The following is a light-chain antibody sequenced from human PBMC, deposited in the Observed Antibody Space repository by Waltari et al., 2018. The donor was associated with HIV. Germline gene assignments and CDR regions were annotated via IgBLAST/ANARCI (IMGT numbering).Light chain of an antibody. CDR1: SSNIGSNY. Sequence: QSVLTQPPSASGTPGQRVTISCSGSSSNIGSNYVYWYQQLPGTAPKLLIQRNNQRPSGVPDRFSGSKSGTSASLAISGLRSEDEADYYCEAWDDSLSGYVVFGGGTKLTVL. CDR2: RNN. CDR3: EAWDDSLSGYVV. J-gene: IGLJ2*01. V-gene: IGLV1-47*01.